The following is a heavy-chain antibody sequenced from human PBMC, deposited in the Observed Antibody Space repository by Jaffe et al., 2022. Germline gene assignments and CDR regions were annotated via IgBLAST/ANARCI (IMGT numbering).Heavy chain of an antibody. CDR1: GFTFSSYA. CDR2: ISTSGAAT. CDR3: AKRDPLYYFDY. J-gene: IGHJ4*02. Sequence: EVQLLESGGGLVQPGGSLRLSCVASGFTFSSYAMTWVRQAPGKGLEWVSTISTSGAATYYADSVKGRFTISRDNSKNTLYLQMNSLRAEDTAVYYCAKRDPLYYFDYWGQGTLVTVSS. V-gene: IGHV3-23*01. D-gene: IGHD2-21*01.